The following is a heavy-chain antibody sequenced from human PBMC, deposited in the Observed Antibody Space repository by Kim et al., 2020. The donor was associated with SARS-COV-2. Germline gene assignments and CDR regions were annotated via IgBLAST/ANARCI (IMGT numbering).Heavy chain of an antibody. CDR2: ISYDGSNK. Sequence: GGSLRLSCAASRFTFSNFGMHWVRQPPGKGLEWVALISYDGSNKYYADSVKGRFTISRDNSKNTLSLQMNSLRAEDTAMYYCAKGGAARGMDVWGQGTTVTVSS. D-gene: IGHD6-6*01. J-gene: IGHJ6*02. CDR1: RFTFSNFG. CDR3: AKGGAARGMDV. V-gene: IGHV3-30*18.